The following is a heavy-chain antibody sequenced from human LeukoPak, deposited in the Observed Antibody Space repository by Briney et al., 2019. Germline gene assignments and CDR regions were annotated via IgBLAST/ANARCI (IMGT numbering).Heavy chain of an antibody. J-gene: IGHJ4*02. CDR1: GFTFDDYG. V-gene: IGHV3-20*04. CDR3: AREILAPGKTHDY. CDR2: INWNGGST. Sequence: GGSLRLSCAASGFTFDDYGMRWVRQAPGKGLEWVSGINWNGGSTGYADSVKGRFTISRDNAKNTLFLQINSLRAEDTAVYYCAREILAPGKTHDYWGQGTLVTVSS.